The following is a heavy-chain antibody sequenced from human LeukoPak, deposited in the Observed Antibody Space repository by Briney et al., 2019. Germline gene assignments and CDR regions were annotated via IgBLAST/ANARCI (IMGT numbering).Heavy chain of an antibody. CDR2: INPNSGGT. D-gene: IGHD1/OR15-1a*01. Sequence: GASVKVSCKISGYTLTELSMHWVRQAAGQGLEWMGWINPNSGGTNYAQKFQGRVTMTRDTSISTAYMELSRLRSDDTAVYYCARIVDQQRWFDPWGQGTLVTVSS. CDR1: GYTLTELS. V-gene: IGHV1-2*02. J-gene: IGHJ5*02. CDR3: ARIVDQQRWFDP.